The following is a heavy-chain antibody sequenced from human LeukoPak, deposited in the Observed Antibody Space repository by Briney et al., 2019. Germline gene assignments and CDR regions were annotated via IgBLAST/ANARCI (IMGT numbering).Heavy chain of an antibody. Sequence: GGSLRLSCAASGFTFSSYSMNWVRQAPGKGLEWLSYISSTSSATYYADSLKGRFIISRDNAKNSLYLQMNRLRAEDTAVYYCARVIASYGDSAYWGQGTLVTVSS. D-gene: IGHD3-16*01. CDR1: GFTFSSYS. CDR2: ISSTSSAT. V-gene: IGHV3-48*04. CDR3: ARVIASYGDSAY. J-gene: IGHJ4*02.